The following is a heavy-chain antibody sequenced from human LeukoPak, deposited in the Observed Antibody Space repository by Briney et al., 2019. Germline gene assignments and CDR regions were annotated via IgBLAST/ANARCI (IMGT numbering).Heavy chain of an antibody. CDR3: ARPYYYDSSGTFGI. V-gene: IGHV3-11*06. D-gene: IGHD3-22*01. J-gene: IGHJ3*02. Sequence: DSVKGRFTISRDNAKNSLYLQMNSLRAEDTAVYYCARPYYYDSSGTFGIWGQGTMVTVSS.